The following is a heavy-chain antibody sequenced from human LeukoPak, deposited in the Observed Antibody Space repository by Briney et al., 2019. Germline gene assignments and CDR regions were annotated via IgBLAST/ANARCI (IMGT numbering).Heavy chain of an antibody. V-gene: IGHV3-9*01. J-gene: IGHJ4*02. D-gene: IGHD1-1*01. Sequence: GGSLRLSCAASGFTFDDYAMHWVRQAPGKGLEWVSGISWNSGNIGYADSVKGRFTISRDNAKNSLYLQMNSLRAEDTASYYCAKTAGGLERPFDYWGQGTLVTVSS. CDR2: ISWNSGNI. CDR1: GFTFDDYA. CDR3: AKTAGGLERPFDY.